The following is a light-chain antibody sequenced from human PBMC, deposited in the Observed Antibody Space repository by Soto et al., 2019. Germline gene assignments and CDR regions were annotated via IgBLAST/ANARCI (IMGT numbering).Light chain of an antibody. Sequence: ALTQPRSVSGSPGQSVTISCTGTSSDVDDYNFVSWYQQHPGTAPKLMIYDVTKRPSGVPGRFSGSRSGNTASLTISGLQIEDEAHYYCCSYAGGYFFEVIFGGGTQLTVL. J-gene: IGLJ2*01. CDR1: SSDVDDYNF. V-gene: IGLV2-11*01. CDR2: DVT. CDR3: CSYAGGYFFEVI.